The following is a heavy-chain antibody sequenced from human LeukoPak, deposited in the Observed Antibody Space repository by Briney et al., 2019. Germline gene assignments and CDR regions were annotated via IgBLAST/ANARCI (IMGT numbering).Heavy chain of an antibody. Sequence: SGGSLRLSCEATGFIFSSFEMNWVRQAPGKGLEWVAYISSRSVTVYYADSVKGRFTISRDNTKHSLYLQMNSLRAEDTAVYYCARRGGNIVVVPAAMDYWGQGTQVTVSS. V-gene: IGHV3-48*03. CDR1: GFIFSSFE. J-gene: IGHJ4*02. CDR2: ISSRSVTV. CDR3: ARRGGNIVVVPAAMDY. D-gene: IGHD2-2*01.